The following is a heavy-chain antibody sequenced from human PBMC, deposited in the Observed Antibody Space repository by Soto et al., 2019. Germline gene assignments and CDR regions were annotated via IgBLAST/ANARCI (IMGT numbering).Heavy chain of an antibody. CDR3: ARPDRDNWFDP. CDR2: IIPILGIA. J-gene: IGHJ5*02. Sequence: QVQLVQSGAEVKKPGSSVKVSCKASGGTFSSYTISWVRQAPGQGLEWMGRIIPILGIANYAQKFQGRVTITADKSTSTAYMELSSLGSEDTAVYYCARPDRDNWFDPWGQGTLVTVSS. D-gene: IGHD3-22*01. CDR1: GGTFSSYT. V-gene: IGHV1-69*02.